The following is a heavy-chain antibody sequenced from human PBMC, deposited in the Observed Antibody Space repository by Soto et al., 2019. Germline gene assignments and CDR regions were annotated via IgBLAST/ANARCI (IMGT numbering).Heavy chain of an antibody. CDR1: GYTFTDYY. Sequence: QVQLVQSGAEVKKPGASVKVSCKTSGYTFTDYYMHWVRQAPGQGLEWMGVFSPSGGSATYAQKFQGRVTMTSDTSTRTVYMELSSLRSDDTAVYYCASDGGGEWLCIDYWGQGTLVTVSS. CDR3: ASDGGGEWLCIDY. CDR2: FSPSGGSA. J-gene: IGHJ4*02. V-gene: IGHV1-46*01. D-gene: IGHD3-16*01.